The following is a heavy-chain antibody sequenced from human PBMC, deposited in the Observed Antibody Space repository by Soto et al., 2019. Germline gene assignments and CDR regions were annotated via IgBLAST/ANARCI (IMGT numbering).Heavy chain of an antibody. J-gene: IGHJ5*02. CDR2: IYWDDDK. Sequence: SGPTLVNPTQTLTLTCTFSGFSLSTSGVGVGWIRQPPGKALEWLALIYWDDDKRYSPSLKSRLTNTKDTSKNQVVLTMTNMDPVDTATYYGAHIPLSSAKFDWSQNWFDPWGQGTLVTVSS. CDR1: GFSLSTSGVG. CDR3: AHIPLSSAKFDWSQNWFDP. D-gene: IGHD3-9*01. V-gene: IGHV2-5*02.